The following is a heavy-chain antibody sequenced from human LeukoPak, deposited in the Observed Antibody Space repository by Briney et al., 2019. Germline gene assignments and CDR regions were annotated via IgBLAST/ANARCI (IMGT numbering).Heavy chain of an antibody. CDR1: GFSFSTYA. CDR2: IRANGGNT. Sequence: GGSLRLSCAASGFSFSTYAMSWVRQAPGKGLEWVSGIRANGGNTYYADSVRGRFTISRDNSKSTLYLQMNSLRAEDTAVYYCATDRHGSWIQARWGQGTLVTVSS. V-gene: IGHV3-23*01. D-gene: IGHD5-18*01. CDR3: ATDRHGSWIQAR. J-gene: IGHJ4*02.